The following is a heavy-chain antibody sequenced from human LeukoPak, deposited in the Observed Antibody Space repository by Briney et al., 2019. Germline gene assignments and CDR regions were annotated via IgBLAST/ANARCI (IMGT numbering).Heavy chain of an antibody. Sequence: GGSLRLSCAASGFTFSSYAMSWVRQAPGKGLEWVSAISGSGGSTHYADSVKGRFTNSRDNSKNTLYLQMNSLRAEDTAVYYCAKVSRPAAIPDDAFDIWGQGTMVTVSS. J-gene: IGHJ3*02. V-gene: IGHV3-23*01. CDR3: AKVSRPAAIPDDAFDI. CDR1: GFTFSSYA. CDR2: ISGSGGST. D-gene: IGHD2-2*02.